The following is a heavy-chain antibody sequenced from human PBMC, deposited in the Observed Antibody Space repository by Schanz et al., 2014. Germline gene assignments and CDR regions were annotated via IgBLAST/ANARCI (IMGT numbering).Heavy chain of an antibody. Sequence: QVQLQQWGAGLLKPSETLSLTCAVYGGSFSSNYWSWIRQPPGKGLEWIGRIYSRGSSTYNPSLRSRVTITTATSNNQFPLKLNAVTAADTAVYYCARGGSVATIAPYTWFDPWGQGTLVTVSS. CDR2: IYSRGSS. D-gene: IGHD5-12*01. CDR1: GGSFSSNY. J-gene: IGHJ5*02. V-gene: IGHV4-59*10. CDR3: ARGGSVATIAPYTWFDP.